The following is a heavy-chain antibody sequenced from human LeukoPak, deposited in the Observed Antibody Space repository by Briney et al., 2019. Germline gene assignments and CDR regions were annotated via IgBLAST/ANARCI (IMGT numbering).Heavy chain of an antibody. V-gene: IGHV4-4*07. Sequence: SETLSLTCTVSGGSISSYYWSWIRQPAGKGLEWIGRIYTSGSTNYNPSLKSRVTMSVDTSKNQFSLKLSSVTAAGTAVYYCAREGDSSGYYYVTHFDYWGQGTLVTVSS. CDR3: AREGDSSGYYYVTHFDY. CDR1: GGSISSYY. J-gene: IGHJ4*02. CDR2: IYTSGST. D-gene: IGHD3-22*01.